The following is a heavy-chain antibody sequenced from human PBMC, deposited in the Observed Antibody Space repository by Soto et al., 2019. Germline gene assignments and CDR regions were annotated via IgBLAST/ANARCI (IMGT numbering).Heavy chain of an antibody. J-gene: IGHJ6*02. D-gene: IGHD5-18*01. CDR2: ISADNINT. CDR1: GYTFYSHS. CDR3: ARCIQEDYYYGMDV. Sequence: ASVKVSCKASGYTFYSHSISWVRQAPGQGLEWMGRISADNINTKYAQKFRGRVTMTTDTSTSTVYMEMRNLRSDDTAVYYCARCIQEDYYYGMDVWGQGTTVTVSS. V-gene: IGHV1-18*01.